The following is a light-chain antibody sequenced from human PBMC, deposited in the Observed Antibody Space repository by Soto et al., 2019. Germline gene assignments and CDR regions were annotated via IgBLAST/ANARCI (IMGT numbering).Light chain of an antibody. V-gene: IGLV1-44*01. Sequence: QAVVTQPPSASGTPGQRVTISCSGSSSNIGSHTVNWYQQLPGTAPKLLMYSNNQRPSGVPDRFSGSKSGTSASLAVSGLQSEDDADYYCEAWDDSLNGWVFGGGTQLTVL. CDR1: SSNIGSHT. CDR2: SNN. J-gene: IGLJ3*02. CDR3: EAWDDSLNGWV.